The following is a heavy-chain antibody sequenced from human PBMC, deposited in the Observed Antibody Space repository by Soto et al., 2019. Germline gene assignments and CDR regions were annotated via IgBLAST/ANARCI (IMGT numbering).Heavy chain of an antibody. CDR1: GFTFTTYS. CDR3: ARGTMTAVSKTDS. V-gene: IGHV3-48*01. CDR2: ISNTGSTI. J-gene: IGHJ4*02. D-gene: IGHD4-17*01. Sequence: EVQLVESGGGLVQPGGSLRLSCAASGFTFTTYSMNWVRLAPGKGLEWLSYISNTGSTIYYADSVKGRFTISRDNAKNSLYLQMSGLRVEDTAVYYCARGTMTAVSKTDSWGQGALVIVSS.